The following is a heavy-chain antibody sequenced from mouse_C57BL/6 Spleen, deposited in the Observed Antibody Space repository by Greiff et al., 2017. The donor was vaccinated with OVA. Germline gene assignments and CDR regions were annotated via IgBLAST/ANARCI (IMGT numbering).Heavy chain of an antibody. CDR2: ISSGGDYI. CDR3: TGGSRTWFAY. J-gene: IGHJ3*01. V-gene: IGHV5-9-1*02. CDR1: GFTFSSYA. Sequence: EVMLVESGEGLVKPGGSLKLSCAASGFTFSSYAMSWVRQTPEKRLEWVAYISSGGDYIYYADTVKGRFTISRDNARNTLYLQMSSLKSEDTAMYYCTGGSRTWFAYWGQGTLVTVSA. D-gene: IGHD1-1*01.